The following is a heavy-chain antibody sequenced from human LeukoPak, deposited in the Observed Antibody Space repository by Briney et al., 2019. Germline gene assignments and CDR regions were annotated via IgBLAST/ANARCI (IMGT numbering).Heavy chain of an antibody. CDR2: IIPIFGTA. CDR3: ARAAPAYYGMDV. V-gene: IGHV1-69*13. CDR1: GGTLSSYA. J-gene: IGHJ6*02. Sequence: SVKVSCKASGGTLSSYAISWVRQAPGQGLEWMGGIIPIFGTANYAQKFQGRVTITADESTSTAYMELSSLRSEDTAVYYCARAAPAYYGMDVWGQGTTVTVSS.